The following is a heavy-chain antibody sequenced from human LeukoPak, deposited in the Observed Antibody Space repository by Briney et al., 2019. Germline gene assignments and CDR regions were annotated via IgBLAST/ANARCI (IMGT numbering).Heavy chain of an antibody. CDR3: ARLYGSGSYYNY. D-gene: IGHD3-10*01. V-gene: IGHV4-34*01. J-gene: IGHJ4*02. CDR2: INHSGST. Sequence: PSETLSLTCNVSGASISSGDYYWSWIRQPPGQGLEWVGEINHSGSTNYNPSLKSRVTISVDTSKNQFSLKLSSVTAADTAVYYCARLYGSGSYYNYWGQGTLVTVSS. CDR1: GASISSGDYY.